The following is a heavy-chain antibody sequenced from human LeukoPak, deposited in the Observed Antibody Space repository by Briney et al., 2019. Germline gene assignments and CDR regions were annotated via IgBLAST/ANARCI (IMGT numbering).Heavy chain of an antibody. J-gene: IGHJ2*01. Sequence: GGSLRLSCGASGFNVSNHYMSWVRQAPGKGLEWVSIIYSGGNAHHADSVKGRFNLSRDESNNTLYLHMNSLRAEDTAVYFCARDQAYYGSGSYSWYFDLWGRGTLVTVSS. CDR1: GFNVSNHY. D-gene: IGHD3-10*01. V-gene: IGHV3-66*01. CDR2: IYSGGNA. CDR3: ARDQAYYGSGSYSWYFDL.